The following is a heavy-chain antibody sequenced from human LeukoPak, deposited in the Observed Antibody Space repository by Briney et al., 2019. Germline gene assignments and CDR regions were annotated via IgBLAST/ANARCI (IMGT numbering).Heavy chain of an antibody. J-gene: IGHJ6*03. CDR2: INHSGST. CDR1: GGSFSGYY. V-gene: IGHV4-34*01. Sequence: SETLSLTCAVYGGSFSGYYWSWIRQPPGKGLEWIGEINHSGSTNYNPSLKSRVTISVDKSKNQFSLKLSSVTAADTAVYYCARVGNWNSYYYYYYMDVWGKGTTVTVSS. CDR3: ARVGNWNSYYYYYYMDV. D-gene: IGHD1-1*01.